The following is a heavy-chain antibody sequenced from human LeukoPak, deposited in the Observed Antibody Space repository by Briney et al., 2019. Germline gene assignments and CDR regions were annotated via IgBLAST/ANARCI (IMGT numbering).Heavy chain of an antibody. CDR1: GITFSSYW. CDR3: VIDLGDYNDF. V-gene: IGHV3-74*01. Sequence: PGGSLRLSCAVSGITFSSYWMHWVRQDPGRGLLWVSRINTQGTYTNYADSVKGRFTISRDNAKNTLYLQMSSLGADDTAVYYCVIDLGDYNDFWGQGTLVSVSS. CDR2: INTQGTYT. D-gene: IGHD2-15*01. J-gene: IGHJ4*02.